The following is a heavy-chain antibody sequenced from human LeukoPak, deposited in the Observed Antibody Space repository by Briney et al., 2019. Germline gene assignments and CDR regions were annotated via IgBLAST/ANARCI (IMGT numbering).Heavy chain of an antibody. CDR3: ARGRCSGGSCFDP. Sequence: GGSLRLSCAASGFTFSSYSMNWVRQAPGKGLEWVSSISSSSSYIYYADSVKGRFTISRDNAKNSLYLQMNRLRAEDTAVYYCARGRCSGGSCFDPWGQGTLVTVSS. J-gene: IGHJ5*02. V-gene: IGHV3-21*01. CDR2: ISSSSSYI. D-gene: IGHD2-15*01. CDR1: GFTFSSYS.